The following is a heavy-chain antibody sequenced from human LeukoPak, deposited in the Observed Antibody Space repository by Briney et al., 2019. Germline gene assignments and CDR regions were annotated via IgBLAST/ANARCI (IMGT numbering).Heavy chain of an antibody. V-gene: IGHV1-69*06. CDR1: GGTFSSYA. J-gene: IGHJ3*02. Sequence: GASVKVSCKASGGTFSSYAISWVRQAPGQGLEWMGGIIPIFGTANYAQKFQGRVTITADKSTSTAYMELSSLRSEDTAVYYCAGTLTGYCSSTSCIEAFDIWGQGTMVTVSS. D-gene: IGHD2-2*01. CDR2: IIPIFGTA. CDR3: AGTLTGYCSSTSCIEAFDI.